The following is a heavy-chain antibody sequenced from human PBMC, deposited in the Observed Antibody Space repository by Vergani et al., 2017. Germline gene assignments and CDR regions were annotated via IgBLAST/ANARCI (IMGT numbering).Heavy chain of an antibody. Sequence: QLQESGPGLVKPSETLSLTCTVSNDSVSNTFYYWGWIRQTPGKGLEWIGSIYYSGSTYYNPSLESRVTMSVDTSKSQFSLKLSSVTAADTAVYYCARFIVVVPAAIGRYNWFDPWGQGTLVTVSS. V-gene: IGHV4-39*07. CDR2: IYYSGST. CDR3: ARFIVVVPAAIGRYNWFDP. CDR1: NDSVSNTFYY. D-gene: IGHD2-2*02. J-gene: IGHJ5*02.